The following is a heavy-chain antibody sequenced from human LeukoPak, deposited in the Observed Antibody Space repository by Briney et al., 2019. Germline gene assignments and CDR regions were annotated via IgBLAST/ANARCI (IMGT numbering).Heavy chain of an antibody. CDR2: ISDSGGDT. J-gene: IGHJ4*02. CDR1: GFTFSISA. Sequence: GGSLRLSCAASGFTFSISAMRWVRQAPGKGLEWVSGISDSGGDTYYADSVKGRFTISRDNSKNTLYLQMNSLKVEDTAVYYCAKEIVDYWGQGTLVTVSS. D-gene: IGHD2-21*01. V-gene: IGHV3-23*01. CDR3: AKEIVDY.